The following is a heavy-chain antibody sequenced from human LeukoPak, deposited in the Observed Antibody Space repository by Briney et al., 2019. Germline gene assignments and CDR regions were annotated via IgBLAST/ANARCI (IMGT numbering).Heavy chain of an antibody. CDR3: ARHVPYYDFWSGYPSHFDY. CDR2: IYYSGST. J-gene: IGHJ4*02. Sequence: PSGTLSLTCTVSGGSISSSSYYWGWIRQPPGKGLEWIGSIYYSGSTYYNPSLKSRVTISVDTSKNQFSLKLSSVTAADTAPYYCARHVPYYDFWSGYPSHFDYWGQGTLVTVSS. D-gene: IGHD3-3*01. CDR1: GGSISSSSYY. V-gene: IGHV4-39*01.